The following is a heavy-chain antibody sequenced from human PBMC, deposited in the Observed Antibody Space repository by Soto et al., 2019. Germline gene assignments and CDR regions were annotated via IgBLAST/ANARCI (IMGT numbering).Heavy chain of an antibody. D-gene: IGHD2-15*01. CDR1: GFTFSSYA. V-gene: IGHV3-23*01. CDR2: ISGSGGST. J-gene: IGHJ4*02. Sequence: GGSLRLSCAASGFTFSSYAMSWVRQAPGKGLEWVSAISGSGGSTYYADSVKGRFTISRDNSKNTLYLQMNSLRAEDTAVYYCAESDPYCSGGSCPPDYWGQGTLVTVSS. CDR3: AESDPYCSGGSCPPDY.